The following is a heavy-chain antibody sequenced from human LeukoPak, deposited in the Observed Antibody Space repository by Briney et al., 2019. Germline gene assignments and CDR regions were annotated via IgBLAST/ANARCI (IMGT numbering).Heavy chain of an antibody. Sequence: SVKVSCKASGGTFSSYAISWVRQAPGQGLEWMGGIIPIFGTAIYAQKFQGRVTITADESTSTAYMELSSLRSEDTAVYYCARARYFGGAFDIWGQGTMVTVSS. CDR2: IIPIFGTA. J-gene: IGHJ3*02. D-gene: IGHD2-21*01. V-gene: IGHV1-69*01. CDR1: GGTFSSYA. CDR3: ARARYFGGAFDI.